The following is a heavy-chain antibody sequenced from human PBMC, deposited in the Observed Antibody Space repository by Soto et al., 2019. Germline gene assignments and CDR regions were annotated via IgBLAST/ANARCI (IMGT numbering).Heavy chain of an antibody. CDR2: IIPILGTT. CDR1: RDAFNSYA. D-gene: IGHD5-12*01. J-gene: IGHJ4*02. CDR3: AAGGKDGYIK. V-gene: IGHV1-69*13. Sequence: SVKVPCKTSRDAFNSYAITWVRQALGQGLEWMGGIIPILGTTKYAQKFQGRVTMTAGESTSTAYMELSSLRSEDRAVYYCAAGGKDGYIKWGQGTQVTVSS.